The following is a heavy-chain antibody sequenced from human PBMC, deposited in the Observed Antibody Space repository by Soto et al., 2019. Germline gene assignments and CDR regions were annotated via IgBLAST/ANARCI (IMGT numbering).Heavy chain of an antibody. CDR2: IVVGSGNT. CDR1: GFTFTSSA. Sequence: SVKVSCKASGFTFTSSAVQWVRQARGQRLEWIGWIVVGSGNTNYAQRFQERVTITRDMSTSTAYMELSSLRSEDTAVYYCATSSFWSGYPLDYWGQGTLVTVSS. J-gene: IGHJ4*02. D-gene: IGHD3-3*01. CDR3: ATSSFWSGYPLDY. V-gene: IGHV1-58*01.